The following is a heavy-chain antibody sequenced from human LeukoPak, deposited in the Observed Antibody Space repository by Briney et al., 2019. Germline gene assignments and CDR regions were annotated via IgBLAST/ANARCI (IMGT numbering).Heavy chain of an antibody. D-gene: IGHD2-2*01. J-gene: IGHJ5*02. CDR3: VIDQLPDVEGNWFDP. CDR1: GFTFSSYA. Sequence: GGSLRLSCAASGFTFSSYAMGWGRRAPGKGLEWVSAISGSGGSTYYADSVKGRFTIYRDNSKNTLYLPMKSLSAEDLPVHYCVIDQLPDVEGNWFDPWGPGNLVTVSS. CDR2: ISGSGGST. V-gene: IGHV3-23*01.